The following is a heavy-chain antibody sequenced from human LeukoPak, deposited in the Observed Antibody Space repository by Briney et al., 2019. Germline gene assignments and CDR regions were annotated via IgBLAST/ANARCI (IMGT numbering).Heavy chain of an antibody. CDR1: GFSFSSYA. J-gene: IGHJ4*02. Sequence: GGSLRLSCAASGFSFSSYAMSWVRQAPGKGLEWVSAISGSGGSIYYADSVKGRFSISRDNSKNTLYLQMNSLRADDTAVYYCAKGIPVTAIRYFDYWGQGTLVTVSS. CDR2: ISGSGGSI. CDR3: AKGIPVTAIRYFDY. D-gene: IGHD2-21*02. V-gene: IGHV3-23*01.